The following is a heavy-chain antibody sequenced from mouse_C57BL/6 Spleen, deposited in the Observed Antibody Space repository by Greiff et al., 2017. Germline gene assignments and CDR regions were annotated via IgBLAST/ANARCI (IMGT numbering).Heavy chain of an antibody. CDR3: ARRITTVVATRGYWYFDV. J-gene: IGHJ1*03. V-gene: IGHV1-39*01. D-gene: IGHD1-1*01. Sequence: ESGPELVKPGASVKISCKASGYSFTDYNMNWVKQSNGKSLEWIGVINPNYGTTSYNQKFKGKATLTVDQSSSTAYMQLNSLTSEDSAVYYCARRITTVVATRGYWYFDVWGTGTTVTVSS. CDR2: INPNYGTT. CDR1: GYSFTDYN.